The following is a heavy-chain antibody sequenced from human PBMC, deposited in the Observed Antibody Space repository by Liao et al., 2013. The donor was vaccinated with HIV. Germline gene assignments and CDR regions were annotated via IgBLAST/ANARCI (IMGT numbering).Heavy chain of an antibody. CDR3: ARVPRGQLVNAYFNS. V-gene: IGHV4-59*01. D-gene: IGHD5-24*01. J-gene: IGHJ4*02. CDR1: GGSMGGYY. Sequence: QVQLQESGPGLVKSSETLSLTCSVSGGSMGGYYWTWIRQSPGKGLEWIGHVFHTGYAQYNPSLQSRLIISVDTSANQFSLRLRSVTAADTALYFCARVPRGQLVNAYFNSWGQGVHVTVYS. CDR2: VFHTGYA.